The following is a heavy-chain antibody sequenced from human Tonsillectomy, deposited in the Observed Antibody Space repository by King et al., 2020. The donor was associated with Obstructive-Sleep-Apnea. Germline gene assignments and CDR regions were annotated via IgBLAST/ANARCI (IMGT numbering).Heavy chain of an antibody. V-gene: IGHV3-7*03. Sequence: VQLVESGGGLVQPGGSLRLSCAASGFTFNNYWMSWVRQAPGRGLEWVANLKQDGSEKDYVDSLNGRFTISRDNAKNLVHLQMDSLRAEDTAVYHCARIGYSSSSFDYWGQGTLVTVSS. CDR2: LKQDGSEK. CDR3: ARIGYSSSSFDY. CDR1: GFTFNNYW. D-gene: IGHD6-13*01. J-gene: IGHJ4*02.